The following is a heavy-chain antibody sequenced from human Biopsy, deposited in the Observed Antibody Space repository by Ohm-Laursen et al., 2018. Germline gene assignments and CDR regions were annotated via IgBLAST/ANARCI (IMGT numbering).Heavy chain of an antibody. D-gene: IGHD3-9*01. Sequence: RSLRLSRTASGFKFDEFAMHWVRQTPGKGLEWASAINWNSDRVDYADSVKGRFTISRDNAENSLYLEMNSLRPEDTAFYYCAKDKNDILTPGEGLDVWGHGTTVTVSS. CDR3: AKDKNDILTPGEGLDV. J-gene: IGHJ6*02. CDR1: GFKFDEFA. CDR2: INWNSDRV. V-gene: IGHV3-9*01.